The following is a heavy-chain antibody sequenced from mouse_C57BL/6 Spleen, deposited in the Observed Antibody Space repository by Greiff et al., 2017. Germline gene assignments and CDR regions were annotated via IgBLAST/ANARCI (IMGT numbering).Heavy chain of an antibody. CDR2: IWSDGST. CDR3: ARHGGTTVLDY. D-gene: IGHD1-1*01. J-gene: IGHJ4*01. V-gene: IGHV2-6-1*01. CDR1: GFSLTSYG. Sequence: QVQLQQSGPGLVAPSQSLSITCTVSGFSLTSYGVHWVRQPPGKGLEWLVVIWSDGSTTYNSAHKSRLSISKDNSKSQVFLKMNSLQTDDAAMYYCARHGGTTVLDYWGQGTSVTVSS.